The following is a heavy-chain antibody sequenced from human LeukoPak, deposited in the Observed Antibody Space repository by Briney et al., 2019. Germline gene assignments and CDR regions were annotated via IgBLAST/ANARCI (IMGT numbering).Heavy chain of an antibody. Sequence: GESLKIACKGSGYSFTSHWIGWVRQMPGKGLEWMGIIYPGDSETRYSPSFQGQVTISADKSISTAYLQWSSLKASDTAMYYCARRYYYDSSGYYLAHDAFDIWGQGTMVTVSS. D-gene: IGHD3-22*01. CDR2: IYPGDSET. V-gene: IGHV5-51*01. J-gene: IGHJ3*02. CDR3: ARRYYYDSSGYYLAHDAFDI. CDR1: GYSFTSHW.